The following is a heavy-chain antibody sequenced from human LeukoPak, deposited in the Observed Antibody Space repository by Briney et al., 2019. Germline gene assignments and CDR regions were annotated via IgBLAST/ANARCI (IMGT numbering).Heavy chain of an antibody. CDR3: ARESPTYYYDSSGVGGGDY. J-gene: IGHJ4*02. V-gene: IGHV1-18*01. CDR1: GYTFTSYG. Sequence: GASVKVSCKASGYTFTSYGISWVRQAPGQGLEWMGWISAYNGNTIYAQKLQGRVTMTTDTSTSTAYMELRSLRSDDTAVYYCARESPTYYYDSSGVGGGDYWGQGTLVTVSS. D-gene: IGHD3-22*01. CDR2: ISAYNGNT.